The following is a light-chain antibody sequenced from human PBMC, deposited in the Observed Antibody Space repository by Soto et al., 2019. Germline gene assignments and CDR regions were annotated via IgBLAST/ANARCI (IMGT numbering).Light chain of an antibody. J-gene: IGKJ1*01. CDR1: QGISSY. CDR3: QQLNTYPPWT. CDR2: AAS. V-gene: IGKV1-9*01. Sequence: DIQLTQSPSFLSASVGDRVTITCRASQGISSYLAWYQQKPWKAPELLIYAASTLQSGVPSSFSGSGCGTDFTLTISSLQPEDSATYYCQQLNTYPPWTFGQGTKVEIK.